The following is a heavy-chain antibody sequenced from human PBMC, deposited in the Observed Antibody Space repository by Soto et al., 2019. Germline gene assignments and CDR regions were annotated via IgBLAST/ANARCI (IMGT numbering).Heavy chain of an antibody. CDR1: GGSISSSSYY. J-gene: IGHJ6*02. D-gene: IGHD1-26*01. CDR3: VRQRGSYYAYYYYGMDV. CDR2: IYYSGST. Sequence: PSETLSLTCTVSGGSISSSSYYWGWIRQPPGKGLEWIGSIYYSGSTYYNPSLKSRVTISVDTSKNQFSLKLSSVTAADTAVYYCVRQRGSYYAYYYYGMDVWGQGTTVTVSS. V-gene: IGHV4-39*01.